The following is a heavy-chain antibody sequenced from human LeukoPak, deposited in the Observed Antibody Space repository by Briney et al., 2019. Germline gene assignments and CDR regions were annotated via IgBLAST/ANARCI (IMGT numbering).Heavy chain of an antibody. J-gene: IGHJ4*02. CDR1: GFTFSSYS. V-gene: IGHV3-21*01. CDR2: ISSSSSYI. Sequence: GGSLRLSCAASGFTFSSYSMNWVRQAPGKGLEWVSSISSSSSYIYYADSVKGRFTISRDNAKNSLYLQMNSLRAEDTAVYYCARDLPSSGSGRLFDYWGQGTLVTVSS. CDR3: ARDLPSSGSGRLFDY. D-gene: IGHD6-13*01.